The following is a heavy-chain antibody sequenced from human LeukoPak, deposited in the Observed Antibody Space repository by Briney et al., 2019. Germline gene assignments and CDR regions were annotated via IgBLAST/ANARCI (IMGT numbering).Heavy chain of an antibody. CDR3: AKDLSGEQWLVNAFDI. CDR2: ISGSGSST. Sequence: PGGSLRLSCAASGFTFSSYAMSWVRQAPGKGLEWVSAISGSGSSTYYADSVKGRFTISRDNSKNTLYLQMNSLRAEDTAVYYCAKDLSGEQWLVNAFDIWGQGTMVTVSS. D-gene: IGHD6-19*01. CDR1: GFTFSSYA. V-gene: IGHV3-23*01. J-gene: IGHJ3*02.